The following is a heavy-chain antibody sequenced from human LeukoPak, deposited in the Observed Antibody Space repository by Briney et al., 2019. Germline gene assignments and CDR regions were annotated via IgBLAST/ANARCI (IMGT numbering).Heavy chain of an antibody. J-gene: IGHJ6*03. CDR2: INPNSGGT. CDR1: GYSFTGYY. D-gene: IGHD2-2*01. V-gene: IGHV1-2*02. Sequence: ASVKVSCKASGYSFTGYYMHWVRQAPGQGLEWMGWINPNSGGTNYAQKFQGRVTMTRDTSISTAYMELSRLRSDGTAVYYCARDQGYCSSTSCPYYYYYMDVWGKGTTVTVSS. CDR3: ARDQGYCSSTSCPYYYYYMDV.